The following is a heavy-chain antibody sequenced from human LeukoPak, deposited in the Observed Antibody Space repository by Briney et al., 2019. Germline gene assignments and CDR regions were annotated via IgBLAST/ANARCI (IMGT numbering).Heavy chain of an antibody. CDR3: ARARRFYDTGAYYPSYFDY. D-gene: IGHD3-22*01. J-gene: IGHJ4*02. CDR1: GFTFSSYS. V-gene: IGHV3-48*02. Sequence: GGSLRLSCAASGFTFSSYSMNWVRQAPGKGLQWVSYISGISGTMFYADSVKGRFTISRGNAKNSLYLQMNSLRDEDTAVYYCARARRFYDTGAYYPSYFDYWGQGALVTVSS. CDR2: ISGISGTM.